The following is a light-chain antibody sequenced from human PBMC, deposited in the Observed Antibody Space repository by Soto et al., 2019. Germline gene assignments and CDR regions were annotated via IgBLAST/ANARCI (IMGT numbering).Light chain of an antibody. CDR3: SSHVGINNVV. J-gene: IGLJ3*02. CDR1: SSDVGGYNY. Sequence: QSALTQPPSASGSPGQSVAISCTGTSSDVGGYNYVSWYQQHPGKVPKLIIYEVTKRPSGVPDRFSGSKSGNTASLTVSGLQADDEADYYCSSHVGINNVVFGGGTKVTVL. V-gene: IGLV2-8*01. CDR2: EVT.